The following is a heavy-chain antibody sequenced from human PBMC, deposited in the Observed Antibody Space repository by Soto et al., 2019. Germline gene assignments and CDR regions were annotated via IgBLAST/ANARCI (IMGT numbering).Heavy chain of an antibody. Sequence: QVQLVQSGAEVKKPGSSVKVSCKASGGTFSSNAISWVRQAPGQGLEWMGGIIPIFGKANYAQKFQGRVTITADETTSTAYMELSSLRSEDTAVYYCASPSIAAQTFDPWGQGTLVTVSS. J-gene: IGHJ5*02. V-gene: IGHV1-69*12. D-gene: IGHD6-13*01. CDR1: GGTFSSNA. CDR2: IIPIFGKA. CDR3: ASPSIAAQTFDP.